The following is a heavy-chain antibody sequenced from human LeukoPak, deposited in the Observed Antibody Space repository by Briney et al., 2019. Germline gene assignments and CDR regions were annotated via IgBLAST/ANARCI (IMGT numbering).Heavy chain of an antibody. Sequence: PGGSLRLSCAASGFTFSSYAMSWVRQAPGKGLEWVSAISGSGGSTYYADSVKGRFTISRDNSKNTLYLQMNSLRAEDAAVYYCAKATHTVTTYSVDYWGQGTLVTVSS. D-gene: IGHD4-11*01. V-gene: IGHV3-23*01. CDR1: GFTFSSYA. CDR2: ISGSGGST. J-gene: IGHJ4*02. CDR3: AKATHTVTTYSVDY.